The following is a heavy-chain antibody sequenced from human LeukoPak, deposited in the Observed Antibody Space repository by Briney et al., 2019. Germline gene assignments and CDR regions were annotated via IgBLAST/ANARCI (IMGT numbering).Heavy chain of an antibody. J-gene: IGHJ4*02. CDR3: AKGHAKDRFGDLLIGSEGNSFDY. Sequence: GGSLRLSCAASGFTFSSYAMSWVRQAPGEGLEWVSTISGSGGSTYYADSVKGRFTISKDNSKNTLYLQMNGLRAEDTAVYYCAKGHAKDRFGDLLIGSEGNSFDYWGQGTLVTVSS. CDR1: GFTFSSYA. V-gene: IGHV3-23*01. D-gene: IGHD3-10*01. CDR2: ISGSGGST.